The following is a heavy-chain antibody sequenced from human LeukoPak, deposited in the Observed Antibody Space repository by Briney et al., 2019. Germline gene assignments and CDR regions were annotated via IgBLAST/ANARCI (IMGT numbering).Heavy chain of an antibody. CDR3: ARASTVTTYDYYMDV. V-gene: IGHV3-20*04. J-gene: IGHJ6*03. D-gene: IGHD4-17*01. Sequence: GGSLRLSCTDSGFTFDDYGMSWVRQAPGKGLEWVSGINWNGGSTGYADSVKGRFTISRDNAKNSLYLQMNSLRAEDTALYYCARASTVTTYDYYMDVWGKGTRVTVSS. CDR2: INWNGGST. CDR1: GFTFDDYG.